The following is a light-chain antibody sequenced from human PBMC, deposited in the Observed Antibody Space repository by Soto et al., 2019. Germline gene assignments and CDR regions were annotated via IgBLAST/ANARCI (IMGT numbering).Light chain of an antibody. V-gene: IGKV3-20*01. CDR3: QQYGSSPLT. Sequence: EIVLTQSPGTLSLSPGEGATLSCRASQSVSSSDLAWYQQKPGQAPRLLIYGASSRATGIPDRFSGSGSGTDFTLTISRLEPEDFAVYYCQQYGSSPLTFGGGTKVEIK. CDR1: QSVSSSD. J-gene: IGKJ4*01. CDR2: GAS.